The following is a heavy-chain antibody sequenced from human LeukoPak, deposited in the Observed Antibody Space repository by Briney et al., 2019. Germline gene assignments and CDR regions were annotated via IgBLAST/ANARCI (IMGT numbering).Heavy chain of an antibody. J-gene: IGHJ4*02. CDR3: ASNPISSPFKA. Sequence: PSETLSLTCTVSGYSISSGYYWGWIRQPPGKGLEWIGSIYHSGSTYYNPSLKSRVTISVDKSNNQFSLKLSSVTAADTAVYYCASNPISSPFKAWGQGTLVTVSS. V-gene: IGHV4-38-2*02. CDR1: GYSISSGYY. D-gene: IGHD1-14*01. CDR2: IYHSGST.